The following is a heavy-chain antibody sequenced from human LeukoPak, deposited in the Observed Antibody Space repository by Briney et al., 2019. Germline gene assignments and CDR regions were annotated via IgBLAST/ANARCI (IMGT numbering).Heavy chain of an antibody. CDR1: GFTFSNYW. Sequence: GGSLRLSCAASGFTFSNYWMTWVRQAPGKGLEWVANIKQDGSEKYYVDSVKGRFTISRDNAKNSLYLQMNSLRAEDTAVYYCARDGGITIFGVAPFDYWGQGTLVTVSS. D-gene: IGHD3-3*01. V-gene: IGHV3-7*01. J-gene: IGHJ4*02. CDR3: ARDGGITIFGVAPFDY. CDR2: IKQDGSEK.